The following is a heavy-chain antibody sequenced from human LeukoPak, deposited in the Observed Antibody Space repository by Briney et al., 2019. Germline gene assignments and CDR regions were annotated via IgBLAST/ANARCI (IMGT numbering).Heavy chain of an antibody. Sequence: TGGSLRLSCAASGFTFSSYAMNWVRQAPGKGLEWVSSIGDSGGSTQYADSVKGRFTISRDNSKSTLYLQMNSLRTEDTAIYYCANNWGAVAYWGQGTLVTVSS. V-gene: IGHV3-23*01. CDR3: ANNWGAVAY. CDR1: GFTFSSYA. CDR2: IGDSGGST. D-gene: IGHD7-27*01. J-gene: IGHJ4*02.